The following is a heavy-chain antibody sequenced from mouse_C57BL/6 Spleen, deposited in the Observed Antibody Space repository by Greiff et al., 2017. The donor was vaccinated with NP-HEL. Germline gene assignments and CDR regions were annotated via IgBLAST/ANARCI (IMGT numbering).Heavy chain of an antibody. CDR1: GYSFTGYY. J-gene: IGHJ4*01. Sequence: VQLKQSGPELVKPGASVKISCKASGYSFTGYYMNWVKQSPEKSLEWIGEINPSTGGTTYNQKFKAKATLTVDKSSSTAYMQLKSLTSEDSAVYYCARSRVYYGNYDYAMDYWGQGTSVTVSS. V-gene: IGHV1-42*01. D-gene: IGHD2-1*01. CDR2: INPSTGGT. CDR3: ARSRVYYGNYDYAMDY.